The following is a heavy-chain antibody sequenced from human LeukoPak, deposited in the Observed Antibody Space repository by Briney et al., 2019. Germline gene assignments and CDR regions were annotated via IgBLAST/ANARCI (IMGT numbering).Heavy chain of an antibody. V-gene: IGHV4-4*02. Sequence: SETLSLTCGVSGGSISSTNWWSWVRQTPGKGLEWIGEINHSGSTNYNPSLKSRVTISVDTSKNQFSLKLSSVTAADTAVYYCARVTADAFDIWGQGTMVTVSS. J-gene: IGHJ3*02. CDR2: INHSGST. CDR3: ARVTADAFDI. CDR1: GGSISSTNW.